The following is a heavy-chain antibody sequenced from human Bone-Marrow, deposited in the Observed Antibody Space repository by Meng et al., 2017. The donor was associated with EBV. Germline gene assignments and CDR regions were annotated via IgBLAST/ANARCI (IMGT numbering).Heavy chain of an antibody. V-gene: IGHV4-4*02. CDR1: GGSSDSSTW. J-gene: IGHJ4*02. CDR2: IHHVGST. D-gene: IGHD3-16*01. CDR3: ARRDYYDDTCYFDY. Sequence: SVPALVKLSGTPALTCAVSGGSSDSSTWWSWVRQPPGEGLEWIGEIHHVGSTTYNPSLQSRVTISIDKSKKQFSLKLSSVTAADTAVYYCARRDYYDDTCYFDYWGQGTLVTVSS.